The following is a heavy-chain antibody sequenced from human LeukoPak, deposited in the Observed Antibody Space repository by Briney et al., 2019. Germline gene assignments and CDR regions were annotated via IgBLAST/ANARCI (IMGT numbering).Heavy chain of an antibody. CDR3: AKVAKYYYGSETYYFFEH. CDR2: ISSSGSTI. CDR1: GFTFSDYY. J-gene: IGHJ4*02. D-gene: IGHD3-10*01. V-gene: IGHV3-11*04. Sequence: GGSLRLSCAASGFTFSDYYMSWIRQAPGKGLEWVSYISSSGSTIYYADSVKGRFTISRDNAKNSLCLQMNSLRVEDTAVYYCAKVAKYYYGSETYYFFEHWGQGTPVTASS.